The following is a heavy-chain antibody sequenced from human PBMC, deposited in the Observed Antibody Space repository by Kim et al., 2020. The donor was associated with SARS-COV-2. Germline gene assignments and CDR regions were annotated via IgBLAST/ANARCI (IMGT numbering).Heavy chain of an antibody. Sequence: SETLSLTCTVSGDSVSSQTYSWGWVRQSPGKGLEWITSIFQSGSRYYNPSLTSRVTISLDTPRNQISLRLSSVTAADTATYYCVRQSSGEAVKELYYYY. CDR2: IFQSGSR. CDR1: GDSVSSQTYS. J-gene: IGHJ6*01. CDR3: VRQSSGEAVKELYYYY. V-gene: IGHV4-39*01. D-gene: IGHD1-26*01.